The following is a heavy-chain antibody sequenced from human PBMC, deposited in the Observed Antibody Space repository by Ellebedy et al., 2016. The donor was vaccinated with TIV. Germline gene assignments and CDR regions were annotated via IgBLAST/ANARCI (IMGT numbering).Heavy chain of an antibody. CDR1: GFTFSSYY. J-gene: IGHJ4*02. Sequence: PGGSLRLSCEASGFTFSSYYMHWVRQAPGMGLVWVSHIRGDGSYTNYAGSVKGRFTTSRDNAKNTLYLQLDSLRAEDTAIYYCARGTIGWNGVDYWGQGALVIVSS. CDR2: IRGDGSYT. V-gene: IGHV3-74*01. D-gene: IGHD1-1*01. CDR3: ARGTIGWNGVDY.